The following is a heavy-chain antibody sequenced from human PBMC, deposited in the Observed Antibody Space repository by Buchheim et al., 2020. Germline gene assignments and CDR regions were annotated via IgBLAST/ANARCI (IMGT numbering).Heavy chain of an antibody. D-gene: IGHD3-10*01. CDR3: ARDINGRADY. J-gene: IGHJ4*02. CDR1: GGSISRDDYY. Sequence: QVQLQESGPGLVKPSQTLSLTCTVSGGSISRDDYYWSWIRQPPGKGLEWIGYIYYSGSTYYNPSLKSRLTISVDTSRNQFSLKLSSVTAADTAVYYCARDINGRADYWGQGTL. V-gene: IGHV4-30-4*01. CDR2: IYYSGST.